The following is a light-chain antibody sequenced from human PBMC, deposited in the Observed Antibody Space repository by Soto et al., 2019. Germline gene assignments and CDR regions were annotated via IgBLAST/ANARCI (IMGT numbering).Light chain of an antibody. V-gene: IGLV2-11*01. CDR3: CSYAGSYTWV. Sequence: QSALTQPRSVSGSPGQSVTISCTGTISDVGGFNYVSWYQQPPGKAPKLMIYDVSRRPSGVPDRFSGSKSGNTASLTISGLQAEDEADYYCCSYAGSYTWVFGTGTKVTVL. CDR2: DVS. CDR1: ISDVGGFNY. J-gene: IGLJ1*01.